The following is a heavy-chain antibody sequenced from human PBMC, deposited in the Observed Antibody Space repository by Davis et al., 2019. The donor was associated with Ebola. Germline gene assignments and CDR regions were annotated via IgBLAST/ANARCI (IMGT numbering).Heavy chain of an antibody. CDR2: ISWNSGRI. J-gene: IGHJ4*02. CDR1: GFTFDDYA. V-gene: IGHV3-9*01. CDR3: AKARYCSSGSCFYFDY. D-gene: IGHD2-15*01. Sequence: PGGSLRLSCAASGFTFDDYAMHWVRQAPGKGLEWVSGISWNSGRIGYADSVKGRFTISRDNAKNSLYLQMNSLRAEDTALYYCAKARYCSSGSCFYFDYWGQGTLVTVSS.